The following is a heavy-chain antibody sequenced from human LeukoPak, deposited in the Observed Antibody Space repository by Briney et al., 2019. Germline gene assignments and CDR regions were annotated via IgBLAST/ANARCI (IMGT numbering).Heavy chain of an antibody. CDR3: AKQGVDPYNWFDP. J-gene: IGHJ5*02. CDR1: GFTLSSYA. Sequence: GSLSLSCAASGFTLSSYAMSWVRQAPGKGLEWVSGIRGSGGGTYYADSVKGRFTISRDNSKNTLYLRMNSLRAEDTALYYCAKQGVDPYNWFDPWGQGTLVTVSS. CDR2: IRGSGGGT. D-gene: IGHD3-10*01. V-gene: IGHV3-23*01.